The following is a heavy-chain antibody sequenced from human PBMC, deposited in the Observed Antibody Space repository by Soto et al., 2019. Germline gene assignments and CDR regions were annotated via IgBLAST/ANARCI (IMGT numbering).Heavy chain of an antibody. Sequence: GGSLRLSCAASGFTFSSYAMSWVRQAPGKGLVWVSRINSNGSSTSYADSVKGRFTISRDNAKNTLYLQMNSLRAEDTAIHYCARGMSVAGTLVDYWGQGTLVTVSS. CDR3: ARGMSVAGTLVDY. D-gene: IGHD6-19*01. V-gene: IGHV3-74*01. CDR1: GFTFSSYA. J-gene: IGHJ4*02. CDR2: INSNGSST.